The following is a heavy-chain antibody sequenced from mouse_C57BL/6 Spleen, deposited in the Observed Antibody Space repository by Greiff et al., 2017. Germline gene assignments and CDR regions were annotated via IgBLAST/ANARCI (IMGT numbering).Heavy chain of an antibody. CDR3: APHYGSSQAWFAY. J-gene: IGHJ3*01. CDR1: GYAFSSSW. D-gene: IGHD1-1*01. V-gene: IGHV1-82*01. CDR2: IYPGDGDT. Sequence: VKLQESGPELVKPGASVKISCKASGYAFSSSWMNWVKQRPGKGLEWIGRIYPGDGDTNYNGKFKGKATLTADKSSSTAYMQLSSLTSEDSAVYFCAPHYGSSQAWFAYWGQGTLVTVSA.